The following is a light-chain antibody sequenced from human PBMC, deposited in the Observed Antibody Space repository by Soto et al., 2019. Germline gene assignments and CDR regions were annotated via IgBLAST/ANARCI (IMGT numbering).Light chain of an antibody. J-gene: IGLJ2*01. CDR2: ENN. CDR1: SGSIANNY. V-gene: IGLV6-57*04. Sequence: NFMLTQPHSVSESPGKTLSISCTRSSGSIANNYVQWYQQHPGSAPTTVIYENNQRLSGVPDRFSGSTDGSSNSASLTISGLQTEDEDDYYCQSYDSDFVVFGGGTKVTVL. CDR3: QSYDSDFVV.